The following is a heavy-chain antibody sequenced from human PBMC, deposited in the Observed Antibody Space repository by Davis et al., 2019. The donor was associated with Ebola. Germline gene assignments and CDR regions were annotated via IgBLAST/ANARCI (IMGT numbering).Heavy chain of an antibody. CDR3: ARAQQLVDFDY. CDR1: GFTFSSYS. CDR2: ISSSSSYI. V-gene: IGHV3-21*01. D-gene: IGHD6-13*01. Sequence: GESLKISCAASGFTFSSYSMNWVRQAPGKGLEWVSSISSSSSYIYYADSVKGRFTISRDNAKNSLYLQMNSLRAEDTAVYYCARAQQLVDFDYWGQGTLVTVSS. J-gene: IGHJ4*02.